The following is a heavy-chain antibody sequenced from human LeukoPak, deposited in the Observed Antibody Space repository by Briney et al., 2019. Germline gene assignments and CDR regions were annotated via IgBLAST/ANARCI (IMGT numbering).Heavy chain of an antibody. CDR3: VRQAQEDY. V-gene: IGHV3-30*03. CDR2: ISWDGSDK. CDR1: GFDFNTFG. J-gene: IGHJ4*02. Sequence: GGSLRLSCVASGFDFNTFGMHWVRQAPDTGLEWVAVISWDGSDKYYADSVKGRFTISRDNSKNTLYLQTDSLRSEDTGVYYCVRQAQEDYWGQGTLVTVSS.